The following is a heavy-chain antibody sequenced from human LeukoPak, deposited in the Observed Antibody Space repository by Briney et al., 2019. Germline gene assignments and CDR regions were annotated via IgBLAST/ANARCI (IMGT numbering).Heavy chain of an antibody. CDR1: GGSISSYY. CDR3: ARQSTSTFSPWFDP. CDR2: IYYSGST. J-gene: IGHJ5*02. V-gene: IGHV4-59*08. D-gene: IGHD2-2*01. Sequence: PSETLSLTCTVSGGSISSYYWSWIRQPPGKGLEWIGYIYYSGSTNYNPSLKSRVTISVDTSKNQFSLKLSSVTAADTAVYYCARQSTSTFSPWFDPWGQGTLVTVSS.